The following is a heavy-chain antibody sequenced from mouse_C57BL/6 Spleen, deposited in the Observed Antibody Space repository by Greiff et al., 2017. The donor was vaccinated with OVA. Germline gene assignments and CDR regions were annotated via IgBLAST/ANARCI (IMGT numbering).Heavy chain of an antibody. Sequence: VQLQQSGAELVKPGASVKLSCKASGYTFTSYWMHWVKQRPGQGLEWIGMIHPNSGSTNYNEKFQSKATLTVDKSSSTAYMQLSSLTSVDSAVYSGARECLIITAVVSTGYFDVWGTGTTVTVSA. CDR1: GYTFTSYW. D-gene: IGHD1-1*01. CDR3: ARECLIITAVVSTGYFDV. V-gene: IGHV1-64*01. CDR2: IHPNSGST. J-gene: IGHJ1*03.